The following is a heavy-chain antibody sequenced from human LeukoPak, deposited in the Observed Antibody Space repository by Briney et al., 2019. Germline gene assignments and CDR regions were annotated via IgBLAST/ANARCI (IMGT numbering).Heavy chain of an antibody. V-gene: IGHV4-4*07. D-gene: IGHD1-26*01. CDR1: GGAMNTYY. CDR2: MYHSGTT. Sequence: SETLSLTCTVSGGAMNTYYWTWIRQSAGKGLEWLGRMYHSGTTNYNSPLYNPSLSSRVTMSVDGAKNQFSLKLSSVTAADTAVYYCARAIVGATGPYYYMDVWGKGTTVTVSS. CDR3: ARAIVGATGPYYYMDV. J-gene: IGHJ6*03.